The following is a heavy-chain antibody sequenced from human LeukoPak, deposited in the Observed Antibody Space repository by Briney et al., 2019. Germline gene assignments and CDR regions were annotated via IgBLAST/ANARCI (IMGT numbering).Heavy chain of an antibody. CDR3: ARQYYDFWSGYRNWFDP. Sequence: PSETLSLTCTVSGGSISSSSSYWGRNREPPGKGLEWLGSIYYSGSTYHNPSLTSRVTISVYTSKNQFSLMLSSVTAADTAVYYGARQYYDFWSGYRNWFDPWGQGTLVTVSS. CDR2: IYYSGST. D-gene: IGHD3-3*01. CDR1: GGSISSSSSY. V-gene: IGHV4-39*01. J-gene: IGHJ5*02.